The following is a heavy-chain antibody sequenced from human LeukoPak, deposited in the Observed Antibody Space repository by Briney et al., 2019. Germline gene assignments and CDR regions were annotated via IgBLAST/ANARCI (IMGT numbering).Heavy chain of an antibody. V-gene: IGHV4-34*01. CDR3: ARGEISWFGELLVY. CDR2: INYSGST. J-gene: IGHJ4*02. CDR1: GGPFSGYY. D-gene: IGHD3-10*01. Sequence: SETLSLTCAVYGGPFSGYYWSWIPQPPGKGLEWIGEINYSGSTNYNPSLKSRVTISVDTSKNQFSLKLRSVTAADTAVYYCARGEISWFGELLVYWGQGTLVTVSS.